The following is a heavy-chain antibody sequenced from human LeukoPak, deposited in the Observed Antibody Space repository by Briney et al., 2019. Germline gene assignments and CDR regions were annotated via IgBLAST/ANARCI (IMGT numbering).Heavy chain of an antibody. J-gene: IGHJ4*02. D-gene: IGHD3-3*01. CDR1: GFTFSSYS. V-gene: IGHV3-48*04. CDR3: ARGGNDFWSGIFDY. Sequence: GGSLRLSCAASGFTFSSYSMNWVRQAPGKGLEWVSYISSSSSTIYYADSVKGRFTISRDNAKNSLYLQMNSLRAEDTAVYYCARGGNDFWSGIFDYWGQGTLVTVSS. CDR2: ISSSSSTI.